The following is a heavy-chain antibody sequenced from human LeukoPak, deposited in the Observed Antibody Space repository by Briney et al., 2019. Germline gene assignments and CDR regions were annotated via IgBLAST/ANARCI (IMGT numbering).Heavy chain of an antibody. J-gene: IGHJ4*02. D-gene: IGHD6-13*01. CDR3: ARDPPGIAASVSGG. Sequence: GGSLRLSCTASGFTVSNNYMNWVRQAPGKGLEWVALIYSGGTTNYADSVKGRFTISRDNSENTLYLQMTNVRVEDTAVYYCARDPPGIAASVSGGWGQGTLVTVSS. CDR2: IYSGGTT. V-gene: IGHV3-53*01. CDR1: GFTVSNNY.